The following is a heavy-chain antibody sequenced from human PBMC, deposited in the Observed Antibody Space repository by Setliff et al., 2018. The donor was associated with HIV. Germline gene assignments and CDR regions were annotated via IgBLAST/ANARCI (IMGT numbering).Heavy chain of an antibody. CDR2: IFLRNGET. V-gene: IGHV1-69-2*01. CDR1: GHNSDFC. J-gene: IGHJ4*02. CDR3: TTTYVRDDYNFDF. D-gene: IGHD4-4*01. Sequence: VKVSCKASGHNSDFCIHWVQQAPGGRLAWMGRIFLRNGETRYSEKFQGRLTITADTSIDTAYMDLSSLRSEDTAVYYCTTTYVRDDYNFDFWGQGSLVTVSS.